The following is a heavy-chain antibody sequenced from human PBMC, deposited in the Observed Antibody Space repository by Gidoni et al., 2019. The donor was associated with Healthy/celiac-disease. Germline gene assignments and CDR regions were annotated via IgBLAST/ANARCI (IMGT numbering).Heavy chain of an antibody. D-gene: IGHD1-7*01. V-gene: IGHV4-59*01. CDR2: IYYSGST. CDR1: GGSISSYY. CDR3: ARGSPNWNYELDY. Sequence: QVQLQESGPELVKPSETLSLTCTVSGGSISSYYWSWIRPHPGKGLEWIGYIYYSGSTNYNPSLKSRVTISVDTSKNQFSLKLSSVTAADTAVYYCARGSPNWNYELDYWGQGTLVTVSS. J-gene: IGHJ4*02.